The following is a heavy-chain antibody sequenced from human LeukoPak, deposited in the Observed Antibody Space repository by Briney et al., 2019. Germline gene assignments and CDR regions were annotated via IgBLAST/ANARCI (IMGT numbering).Heavy chain of an antibody. CDR3: ARGGSSSPGGEFDY. CDR1: GGTFSSYA. CDR2: IIPIFGTA. D-gene: IGHD6-13*01. Sequence: ASVKVSCKASGGTFSSYAISWVRQAPGQGLEWMGGIIPIFGTANYAQKFQGRVTITADKSTSTAYMELSSLRSEDTAVYYCARGGSSSPGGEFDYWGQGTLVTVST. J-gene: IGHJ4*02. V-gene: IGHV1-69*06.